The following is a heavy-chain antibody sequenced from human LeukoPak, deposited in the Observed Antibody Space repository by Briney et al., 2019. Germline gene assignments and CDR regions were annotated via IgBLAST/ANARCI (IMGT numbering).Heavy chain of an antibody. CDR3: VRMGTGDRSIDC. V-gene: IGHV4-30-4*01. CDR1: GVSITSGDYY. Sequence: PSQTLSLTCTVSGVSITSGDYYWSWVRQPPGKGLEWIGYIYYSGNTHYNPSLMSRGTISIDTSKNQFSLKLSSVTAADTAVYYCVRMGTGDRSIDCWGQGTLVTVSS. D-gene: IGHD7-27*01. CDR2: IYYSGNT. J-gene: IGHJ4*02.